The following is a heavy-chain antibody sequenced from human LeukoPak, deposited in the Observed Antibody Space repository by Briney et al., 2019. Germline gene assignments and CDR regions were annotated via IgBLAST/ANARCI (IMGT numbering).Heavy chain of an antibody. CDR3: ARDGGYSYGYGYMDV. J-gene: IGHJ6*03. CDR2: IYYSGST. D-gene: IGHD5-18*01. Sequence: SETLSLACTVSGGSISSYYWSWIRQPPGKGLEWIGYIYYSGSTNYNPSLKSRVTISVDTSKNQFSPKLSSVTAADTAVYYCARDGGYSYGYGYMDVWGKGTTVTVSS. CDR1: GGSISSYY. V-gene: IGHV4-59*01.